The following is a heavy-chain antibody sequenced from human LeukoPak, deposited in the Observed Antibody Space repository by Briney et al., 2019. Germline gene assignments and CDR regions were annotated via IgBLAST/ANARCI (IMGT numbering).Heavy chain of an antibody. J-gene: IGHJ5*02. CDR3: ARHSTRPGWYRVWFDP. CDR2: ISSSSSYI. V-gene: IGHV3-21*01. Sequence: NPGGSLRLSCAASGFTFSSYSMNWVRQAPGKGLEWVSSISSSSSYIYYADSVKGRFTISRDNAKNSPYLQMNSLRAEDTAVYYCARHSTRPGWYRVWFDPWGQGTLVTVSS. CDR1: GFTFSSYS. D-gene: IGHD2-15*01.